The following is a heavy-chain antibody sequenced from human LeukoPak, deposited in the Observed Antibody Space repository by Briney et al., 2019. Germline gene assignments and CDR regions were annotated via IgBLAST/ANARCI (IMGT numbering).Heavy chain of an antibody. D-gene: IGHD4-17*01. CDR3: ARDYADYVGYFFFDY. CDR2: ISGGGETT. CDR1: GFTFNNYA. V-gene: IGHV3-23*01. J-gene: IGHJ4*02. Sequence: GGSLRLSCAASGFTFNNYAMNWVRQAPGKGLEWVSSISGGGETTYYADSAKGRFTISRDNSQNTLYLQMDSLRAEDTAVYYCARDYADYVGYFFFDYWGQGTMVTVSS.